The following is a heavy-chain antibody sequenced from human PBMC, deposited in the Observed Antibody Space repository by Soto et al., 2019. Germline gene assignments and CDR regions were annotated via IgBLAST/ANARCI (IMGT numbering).Heavy chain of an antibody. D-gene: IGHD6-19*01. CDR3: ARGSGWFESNNWFDP. CDR2: IYYSGST. V-gene: IGHV4-59*01. CDR1: GGSISSYY. J-gene: IGHJ5*02. Sequence: PSETLSLTCTVSGGSISSYYWSWIRQPPGKGLEWIGYIYYSGSTNYNPSLKSRVTISVDTSKNQFSLKLSSVTAADTAVYCCARGSGWFESNNWFDPWGQGTLVTVSS.